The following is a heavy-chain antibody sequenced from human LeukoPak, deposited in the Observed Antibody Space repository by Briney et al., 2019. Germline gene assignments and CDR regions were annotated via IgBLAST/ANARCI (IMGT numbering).Heavy chain of an antibody. Sequence: GGSLRLSCAASGFTFSGYAMNWVRQAPGKGLEWVSAISGSGDNTYYADSVKGRFTISRDNSKNTLYLQMNSLRAEDTAVYYCAKDLPPRVAGTDDYWGQGTLVTVSS. J-gene: IGHJ4*02. CDR3: AKDLPPRVAGTDDY. CDR2: ISGSGDNT. CDR1: GFTFSGYA. D-gene: IGHD6-19*01. V-gene: IGHV3-23*01.